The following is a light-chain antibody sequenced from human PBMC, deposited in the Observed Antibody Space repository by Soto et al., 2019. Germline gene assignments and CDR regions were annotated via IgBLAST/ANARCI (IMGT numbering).Light chain of an antibody. CDR1: SSDVGSYNR. Sequence: QSALPQPPSVSGSPGQSVTISCTGTSSDVGSYNRVSWYQQPPGTAPKLMIYEVSNRPSGVPDRLSGSKSGNTASLTISGLQAEDEADYYCSSYTSSSTYVFGTGTKVTVL. CDR2: EVS. J-gene: IGLJ1*01. CDR3: SSYTSSSTYV. V-gene: IGLV2-18*02.